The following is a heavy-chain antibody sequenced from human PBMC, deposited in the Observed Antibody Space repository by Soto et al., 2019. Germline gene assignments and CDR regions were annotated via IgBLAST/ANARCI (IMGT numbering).Heavy chain of an antibody. J-gene: IGHJ5*02. V-gene: IGHV4-39*01. Sequence: TLSLTCSVSGRSISEINSYWGWIRQTPGEGLEWIGTIHHTGSTYYNPSLKSRVIISLDTSKNQFSLKLSSVTAADTALYYCARPEGGYGSGYSWFDPWGQGTRVTVSS. CDR2: IHHTGST. CDR3: ARPEGGYGSGYSWFDP. CDR1: GRSISEINSY. D-gene: IGHD5-12*01.